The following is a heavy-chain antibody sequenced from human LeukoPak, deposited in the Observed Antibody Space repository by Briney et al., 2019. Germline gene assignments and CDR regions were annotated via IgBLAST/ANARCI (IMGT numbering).Heavy chain of an antibody. CDR1: GYTLTELS. CDR3: ATDLFLGMSGDY. Sequence: ASVKVSCTVSGYTLTELSMHWVRQAPGKGLEWMGGFDPEDGETIYAQKFQGRVTMTEDTSTDTAYMELSSLRSEDTAVYYCATDLFLGMSGDYWGQGTLVTVSS. D-gene: IGHD2/OR15-2a*01. V-gene: IGHV1-24*01. J-gene: IGHJ4*02. CDR2: FDPEDGET.